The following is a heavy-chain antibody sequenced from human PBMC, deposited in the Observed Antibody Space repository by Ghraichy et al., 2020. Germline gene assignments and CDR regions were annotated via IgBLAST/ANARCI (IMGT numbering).Heavy chain of an antibody. CDR2: IYYSGST. D-gene: IGHD1-1*01. CDR3: ARDSPTTGAFDY. J-gene: IGHJ4*02. V-gene: IGHV4-61*01. CDR1: GGSVSSGSYY. Sequence: SETLSLTCTVSGGSVSSGSYYWSWIRQPPGKGLEWIGYIYYSGSTNYNPSLKSRVTISVDTSKNQFSLKLSSVTAADTAVYYCARDSPTTGAFDYWGQGTLVTVSS.